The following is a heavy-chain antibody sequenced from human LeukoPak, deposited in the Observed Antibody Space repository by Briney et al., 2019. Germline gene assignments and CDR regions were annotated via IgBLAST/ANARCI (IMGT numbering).Heavy chain of an antibody. CDR3: ARAPAAPFYYFDY. CDR1: GFTFSSYS. CDR2: ISSSSSYI. V-gene: IGHV3-21*01. Sequence: PGGSLTLSCAASGFTFSSYSMNWVRQAPGKGLDWVSSISSSSSYIYYADSVKGRFTISRDNAKNSLYLQMNSLRAEDTAVYYCARAPAAPFYYFDYWGQGTLVTVS. J-gene: IGHJ4*02. D-gene: IGHD6-13*01.